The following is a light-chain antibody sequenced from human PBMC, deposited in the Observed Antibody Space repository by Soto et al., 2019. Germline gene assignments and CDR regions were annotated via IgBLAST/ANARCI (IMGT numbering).Light chain of an antibody. CDR1: QSVSSD. V-gene: IGKV3-15*01. J-gene: IGKJ5*01. CDR3: QHADSFPLIT. Sequence: EIVMTQSPATLSVKTGERATLSCRASQSVSSDLAWYQQKPGQAPRLLIYGASTRATGIPARFSGSGSGTDFTLTISSLQPEDFATYYCQHADSFPLITFGQGTRPE. CDR2: GAS.